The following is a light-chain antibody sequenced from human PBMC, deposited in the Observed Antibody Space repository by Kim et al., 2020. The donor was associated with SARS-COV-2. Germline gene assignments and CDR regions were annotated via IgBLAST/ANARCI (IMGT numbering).Light chain of an antibody. V-gene: IGLV2-11*01. CDR3: CSYAGSDSFVV. CDR2: DVT. Sequence: QSVTLSCTGTNNVIGRYNDVSWYQLHPGKAPKLIIYDVTRRPSGVPHRFSGSKSADTASLTISGLQTEDEADYYCCSYAGSDSFVVFGGGTQLTVL. J-gene: IGLJ2*01. CDR1: NNVIGRYND.